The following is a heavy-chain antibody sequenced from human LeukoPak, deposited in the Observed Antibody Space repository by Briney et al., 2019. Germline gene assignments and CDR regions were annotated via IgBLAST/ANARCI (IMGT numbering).Heavy chain of an antibody. CDR2: IRSGGNTI. Sequence: PGGSLRLSCAASGFTFSDYSMSWIRQAPGKGLEWVSYIRSGGNTIYYADSVKGRFTISRDNAKNSLYLQMNSLRAEDTAVYYCAITVDCRATTDCYSYFHHWGQGTLVTVSS. CDR3: AITVDCRATTDCYSYFHH. J-gene: IGHJ1*01. CDR1: GFTFSDYS. V-gene: IGHV3-11*04. D-gene: IGHD2-21*02.